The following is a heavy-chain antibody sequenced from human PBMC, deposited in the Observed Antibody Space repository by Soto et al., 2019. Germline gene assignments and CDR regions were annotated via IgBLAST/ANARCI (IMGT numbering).Heavy chain of an antibody. Sequence: QVQLQESGPGLVKPSQTLSLTCTVSGGSISSGDYYWSWIRQPPGKGLEWIGYIYYSGSTYYNPSLKSXXTXSXXTSKNQFSLKLSSVTAADTAVYYCAREVGATRVDVWGQGTTVTVSS. D-gene: IGHD1-26*01. J-gene: IGHJ6*02. CDR2: IYYSGST. V-gene: IGHV4-30-4*01. CDR3: AREVGATRVDV. CDR1: GGSISSGDYY.